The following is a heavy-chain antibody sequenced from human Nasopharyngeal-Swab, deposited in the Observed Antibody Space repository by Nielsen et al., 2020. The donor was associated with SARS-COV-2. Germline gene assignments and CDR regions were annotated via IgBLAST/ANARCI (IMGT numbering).Heavy chain of an antibody. D-gene: IGHD3-22*01. J-gene: IGHJ5*02. V-gene: IGHV3-21*01. CDR3: AKDNWYYYDSSGYNWFDP. CDR2: ISSSSSYI. Sequence: WIRQPLGKGLEWVSSISSSSSYIYYADSVKGRFTISRDNAKNSLYLQMNSLRAEDTAVYYCAKDNWYYYDSSGYNWFDPWGQGTLVTVSS.